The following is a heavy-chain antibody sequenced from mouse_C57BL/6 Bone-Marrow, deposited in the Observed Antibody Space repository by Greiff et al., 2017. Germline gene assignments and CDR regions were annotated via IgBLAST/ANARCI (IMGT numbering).Heavy chain of an antibody. CDR1: GFSLTSYG. CDR2: IWGVGST. Sequence: VQLQQSGPGLVAPSQSLSITCTVSGFSLTSYGVDWVRQSPGKGLEWLGVIWGVGSTNYNSALKSRLSISKDNSKSQVFLKMNSLQTDDTAMYYCASTRYYSLFAYWGQGTLVTVSA. J-gene: IGHJ3*01. D-gene: IGHD1-1*01. CDR3: ASTRYYSLFAY. V-gene: IGHV2-6*01.